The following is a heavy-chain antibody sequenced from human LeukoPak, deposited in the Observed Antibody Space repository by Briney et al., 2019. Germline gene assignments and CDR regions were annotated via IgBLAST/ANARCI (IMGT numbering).Heavy chain of an antibody. Sequence: PGRSLRLSCAASGFSLDDYAMSWVRQAPAGGLEWVSSLRGDGETFYTDSVKGRFTLSRDHSRNTVYLQLSNLRVEDTAVYYCAKASWVSSADAVLWGQGTLVTVS. V-gene: IGHV3-23*01. D-gene: IGHD3-16*01. J-gene: IGHJ4*02. CDR2: LRGDGET. CDR1: GFSLDDYA. CDR3: AKASWVSSADAVL.